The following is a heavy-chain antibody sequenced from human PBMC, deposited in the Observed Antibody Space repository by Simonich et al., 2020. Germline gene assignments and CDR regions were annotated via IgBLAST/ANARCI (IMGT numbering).Heavy chain of an antibody. V-gene: IGHV3-73*02. Sequence: EVQLVESGGGLVQPGGSLKLSCAASGFTFSGSAMHGVHQASGKGLEWVGRIRSKANSYATAYAASVKGSFTISRDDSKNTAYLQMNSLKTEDTAVYYCTRFDYYGSGSYYFDYWGQGTLVTVSS. CDR1: GFTFSGSA. J-gene: IGHJ4*02. D-gene: IGHD3-10*01. CDR3: TRFDYYGSGSYYFDY. CDR2: IRSKANSYAT.